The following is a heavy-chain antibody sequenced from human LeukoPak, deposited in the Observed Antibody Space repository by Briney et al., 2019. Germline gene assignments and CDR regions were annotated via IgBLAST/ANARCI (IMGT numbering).Heavy chain of an antibody. V-gene: IGHV4-34*01. CDR3: ARGGGMRYYYGSGSPYKT. D-gene: IGHD3-10*01. Sequence: SETLSLTCAVYGGSFSGYYWSWIRQPPGKGLEWIGEINHSGSTNYNPSLTSRVTISVDTSKNQFSLKLSSVTAADTAVYYCARGGGMRYYYGSGSPYKTWGQGTLVTVSS. CDR2: INHSGST. J-gene: IGHJ5*02. CDR1: GGSFSGYY.